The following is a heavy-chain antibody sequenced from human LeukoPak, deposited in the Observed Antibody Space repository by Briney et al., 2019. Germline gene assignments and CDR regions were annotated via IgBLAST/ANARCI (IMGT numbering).Heavy chain of an antibody. V-gene: IGHV1-18*04. D-gene: IGHD4-23*01. J-gene: IGHJ4*02. CDR1: GYTFTSNY. Sequence: ASVKVSCKASGYTFTSNYIHWVRQAPGQGLEWMGWISAYNGNTNYAQKLQGRVTMTTDTSTSTAYMELRSLRSDDTAVYYCARDLEDGGNSSWGQGTLVTVSS. CDR3: ARDLEDGGNSS. CDR2: ISAYNGNT.